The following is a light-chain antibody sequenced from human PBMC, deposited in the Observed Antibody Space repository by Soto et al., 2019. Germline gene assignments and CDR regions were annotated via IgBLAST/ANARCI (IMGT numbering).Light chain of an antibody. CDR1: QSINNDY. Sequence: IVLTQSPATLSVSPGERATLSCRASQSINNDYLAWYQQKPGQAPRLLIYGISTRATGVPPRFSASGSGTDFTLTISRLEPEDFAVYYCQQCGGSPLFSFGPGTRVDI. CDR3: QQCGGSPLFS. V-gene: IGKV3-20*01. CDR2: GIS. J-gene: IGKJ3*01.